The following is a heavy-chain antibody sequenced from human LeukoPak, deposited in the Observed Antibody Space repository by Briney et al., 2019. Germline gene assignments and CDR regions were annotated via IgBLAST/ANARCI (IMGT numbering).Heavy chain of an antibody. CDR1: GKSFSGYY. J-gene: IGHJ6*02. CDR3: ARGRVSVTGYYFAMDV. V-gene: IGHV4-34*01. CDR2: INHSRST. D-gene: IGHD2-21*02. Sequence: SETLSLTCTVYGKSFSGYYWTCIRQSPGKGLEWIGEINHSRSTNYNPSLKSRVSISIDTSKNHLSLKLNSVTAADTAVYYCARGRVSVTGYYFAMDVWGQGTTVTVSS.